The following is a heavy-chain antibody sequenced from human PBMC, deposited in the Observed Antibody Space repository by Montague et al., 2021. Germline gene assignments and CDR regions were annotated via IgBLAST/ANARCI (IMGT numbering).Heavy chain of an antibody. Sequence: SQTLSLTCTVSSGSIFHAHWSWVRQPPGKGLEWLGSMFYGGVTSNNPSLKSRVTMSIDTSTNQFSLKLSLVTAADTAVYYCAKQDYFVSGTSYKGFDPWGQGILVTVSS. V-gene: IGHV4-59*08. CDR3: AKQDYFVSGTSYKGFDP. CDR2: MFYGGVT. D-gene: IGHD3-10*01. J-gene: IGHJ5*02. CDR1: SGSIFHAH.